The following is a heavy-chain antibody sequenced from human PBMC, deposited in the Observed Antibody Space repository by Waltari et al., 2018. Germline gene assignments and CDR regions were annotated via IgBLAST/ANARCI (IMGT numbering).Heavy chain of an antibody. CDR2: ISSGGTNM. V-gene: IGHV3-48*03. J-gene: IGHJ4*02. D-gene: IGHD3-10*01. Sequence: EVQLVESGGGLVQPGGSLRLSFAASGFTFSSYEMNWVRQAPGKGLEGVAYISSGGTNMFYAESVKGRLTISRDNAKNSLYLHMNSLRVEDTAVYYCARERSVTGKGNLDYWGQGTLVTVSS. CDR3: ARERSVTGKGNLDY. CDR1: GFTFSSYE.